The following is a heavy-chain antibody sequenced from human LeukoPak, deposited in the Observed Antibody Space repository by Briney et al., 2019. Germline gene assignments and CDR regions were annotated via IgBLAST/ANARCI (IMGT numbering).Heavy chain of an antibody. CDR1: GGSFSGYY. CDR2: TNHSGST. D-gene: IGHD6-19*01. CDR3: ARVLQWLVPHFDY. Sequence: PSETLSLTCAVYGGSFSGYYWSWIRQPPGKGLEWIGETNHSGSTNYNPSLKSRVTISVDTSKNQFSLKLSSVTAADTAVYYCARVLQWLVPHFDYWGQGTLVTVSS. V-gene: IGHV4-34*01. J-gene: IGHJ4*02.